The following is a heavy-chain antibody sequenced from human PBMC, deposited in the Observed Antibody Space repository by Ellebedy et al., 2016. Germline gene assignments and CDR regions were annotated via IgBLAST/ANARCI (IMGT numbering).Heavy chain of an antibody. J-gene: IGHJ6*02. V-gene: IGHV1-18*01. Sequence: ASVKVSXXASGYTFTSYGISWVRQAPGQGLEWMGWISAYNGNTNYAQKLQGRVTMTTDTSTSTAYMELRSLRSDDTAVYYCARHLLRYFDWLSNRYYYYYGMDVWGQGTTVTVSS. CDR1: GYTFTSYG. CDR2: ISAYNGNT. D-gene: IGHD3-9*01. CDR3: ARHLLRYFDWLSNRYYYYYGMDV.